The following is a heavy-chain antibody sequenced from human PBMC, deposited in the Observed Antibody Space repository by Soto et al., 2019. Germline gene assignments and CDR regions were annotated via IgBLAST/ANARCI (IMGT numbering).Heavy chain of an antibody. Sequence: EVQLVESGGGLVQPGGSLRLSCAASGFTFSGYAMHWVRQAPGKGLEYVSAINNNGGSTYYADSVKDRFTISRDNSKNTLYLQMGSLRAEDMAVYYCARVGRSAEFDSWGQGTLGTVSS. D-gene: IGHD6-25*01. V-gene: IGHV3-64*07. J-gene: IGHJ4*02. CDR1: GFTFSGYA. CDR3: ARVGRSAEFDS. CDR2: INNNGGST.